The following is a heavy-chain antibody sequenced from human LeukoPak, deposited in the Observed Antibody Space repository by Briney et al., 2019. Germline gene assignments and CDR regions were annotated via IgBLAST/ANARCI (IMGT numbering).Heavy chain of an antibody. CDR1: GFTFSSYA. Sequence: GGSLRLSCAASGFTFSSYAMSWVRQAPGKGLEWASAISGSGGSTYYADSVKGRFTISRDNSKNTLYLQMNSLRAEDTAVYYCAKVLTVSPPYYYYGMDVWGKGTTVTVSS. J-gene: IGHJ6*04. V-gene: IGHV3-23*01. CDR2: ISGSGGST. D-gene: IGHD2-8*01. CDR3: AKVLTVSPPYYYYGMDV.